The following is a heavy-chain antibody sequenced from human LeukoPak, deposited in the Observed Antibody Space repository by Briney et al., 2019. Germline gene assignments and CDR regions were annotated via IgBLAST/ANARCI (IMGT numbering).Heavy chain of an antibody. D-gene: IGHD6-13*01. J-gene: IGHJ4*02. Sequence: SVKVSCKASGGTFSSYTISWVRQAPGQGLEWMGRIIPILGIANYAQKFQGRVTITADKSTSTAYMELSSLRSEDTAVYYCAREGRIAAALDYWGQGTPVTVSS. V-gene: IGHV1-69*04. CDR3: AREGRIAAALDY. CDR1: GGTFSSYT. CDR2: IIPILGIA.